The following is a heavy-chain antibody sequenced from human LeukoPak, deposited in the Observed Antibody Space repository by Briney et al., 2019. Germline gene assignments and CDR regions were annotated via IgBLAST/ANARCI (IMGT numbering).Heavy chain of an antibody. Sequence: ASVKVSCKASGYTFTDYYIHWVRQAPGQGLEWMGWINPNSGGTYYPQKFQGRVTMTRDTSINIAYMELSRLRSDDTAMYYCARGRCSSTSCPTDYWGQGTLVTVSS. CDR2: INPNSGGT. V-gene: IGHV1-2*02. J-gene: IGHJ4*02. D-gene: IGHD2-2*01. CDR1: GYTFTDYY. CDR3: ARGRCSSTSCPTDY.